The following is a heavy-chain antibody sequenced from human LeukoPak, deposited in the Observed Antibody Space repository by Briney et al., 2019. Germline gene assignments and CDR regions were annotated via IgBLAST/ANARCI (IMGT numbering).Heavy chain of an antibody. D-gene: IGHD6-13*01. J-gene: IGHJ6*02. CDR1: GYSFTSYW. CDR2: IYPGDSDT. CDR3: ARFGTYSSSWDNYYYYGMDV. V-gene: IGHV5-51*01. Sequence: GESLKISCKGSGYSFTSYWIGWVRQMPGKGLEWMGIIYPGDSDTRYSPSFQGQVTISADKSISTAYLQWSSLKTSDTAMYYCARFGTYSSSWDNYYYYGMDVWGQGTTVTVSS.